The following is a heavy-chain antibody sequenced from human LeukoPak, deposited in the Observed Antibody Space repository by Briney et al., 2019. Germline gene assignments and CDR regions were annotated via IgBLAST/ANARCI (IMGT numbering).Heavy chain of an antibody. J-gene: IGHJ3*02. CDR3: ARDGLLLWFGEPSGDFAFDI. CDR2: IYTSGST. V-gene: IGHV4-61*02. CDR1: GGSISSGSYY. Sequence: PSETLSLTCTVSGGSISSGSYYWSWIRQPAGKGLEWIGRIYTSGSTNYNPSLKSRVTISVDTSKNQFSLKRSSVTAADTAVYYCARDGLLLWFGEPSGDFAFDIWGQGTMVTVSS. D-gene: IGHD3-10*01.